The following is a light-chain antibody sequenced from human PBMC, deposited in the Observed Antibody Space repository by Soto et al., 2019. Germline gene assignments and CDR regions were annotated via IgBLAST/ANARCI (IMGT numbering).Light chain of an antibody. V-gene: IGLV2-14*01. J-gene: IGLJ1*01. Sequence: QAASVSGSPGQSITIACTGTSSDIGGYNFVSWYQQHPGKPPKLLIYDVGNRPSGVSNRFSGSKSGNTASLTISGLQAEDEAHYYCNSYRTVSTYVFGTGTKLTVL. CDR3: NSYRTVSTYV. CDR1: SSDIGGYNF. CDR2: DVG.